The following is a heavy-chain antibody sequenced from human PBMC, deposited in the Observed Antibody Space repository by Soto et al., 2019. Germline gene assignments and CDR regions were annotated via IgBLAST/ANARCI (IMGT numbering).Heavy chain of an antibody. CDR3: ARMGDPYCGGDCYSVLNYFDY. J-gene: IGHJ4*02. Sequence: SVKVCCKASGVTFSSYGISWVRQAPGQGLEWMGGIIPIFGTANYAQKFQGRVTITADESTSTAYMELSSLRSEDTAVYYCARMGDPYCGGDCYSVLNYFDYWGQGTLVTVSS. V-gene: IGHV1-69*13. D-gene: IGHD2-21*02. CDR2: IIPIFGTA. CDR1: GVTFSSYG.